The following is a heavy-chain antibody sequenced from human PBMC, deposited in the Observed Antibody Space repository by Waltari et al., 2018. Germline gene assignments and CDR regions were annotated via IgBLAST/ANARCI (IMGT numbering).Heavy chain of an antibody. D-gene: IGHD4-4*01. CDR2: IYYSGST. CDR1: GYSLSSSNW. V-gene: IGHV4-28*06. Sequence: QVQLQESGPGLVKPSDNLSLTCAVPGYSLSSSNWWGWIRQPPGKGLEWIGYIYYSGSTNYNPSLKSRVTMSVDTSKNQFSLKLSSVTALDTAVYYCARTLGYSNYGLGYWGQGTLVTVSS. CDR3: ARTLGYSNYGLGY. J-gene: IGHJ4*02.